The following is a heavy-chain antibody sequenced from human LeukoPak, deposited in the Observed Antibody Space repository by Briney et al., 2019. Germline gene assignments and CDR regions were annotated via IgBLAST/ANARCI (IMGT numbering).Heavy chain of an antibody. D-gene: IGHD6-13*01. CDR2: IYHSGST. J-gene: IGHJ4*02. CDR3: ASSNIAASGKPFDS. Sequence: SQTLSLTCAVSGGSIISGGYSWSWIRQPPGKGLEWIGYIYHSGSTYYNPSLKSRVTMSLDRSKNQFSLKVSSVTAADTAVYYCASSNIAASGKPFDSWGQGTLVTVSS. CDR1: GGSIISGGYS. V-gene: IGHV4-30-2*01.